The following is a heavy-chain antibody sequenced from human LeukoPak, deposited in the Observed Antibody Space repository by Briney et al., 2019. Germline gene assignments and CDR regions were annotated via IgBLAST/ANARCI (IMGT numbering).Heavy chain of an antibody. CDR2: ISSSSSTI. D-gene: IGHD3-10*01. J-gene: IGHJ4*01. Sequence: PGGSLRLSCAGSGFTFSSYSMNWVRQAPGKGLEWVSYISSSSSTIYYADSVKGRFTVSRDNAKNSLYLQMNSLRDEDTAVYYCARDQEWFGESIDYWGERSLPTVSS. CDR1: GFTFSSYS. CDR3: ARDQEWFGESIDY. V-gene: IGHV3-48*02.